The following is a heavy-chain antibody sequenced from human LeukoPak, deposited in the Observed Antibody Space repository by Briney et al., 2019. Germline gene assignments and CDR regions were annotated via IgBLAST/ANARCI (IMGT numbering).Heavy chain of an antibody. CDR2: IYPVDSDT. D-gene: IGHD3-3*01. CDR3: ARHRGTIFGMVMYNWFDP. CDR1: GYSFTSYW. J-gene: IGHJ5*02. V-gene: IGHV5-51*01. Sequence: GESLKISCEASGYSFTSYWIGWVRQMPGKGLEWVALIYPVDSDTRYKPSFQGQVTISADKSINTVYLQWNSLKASDSAMYYCARHRGTIFGMVMYNWFDPWGQGTLVPVP.